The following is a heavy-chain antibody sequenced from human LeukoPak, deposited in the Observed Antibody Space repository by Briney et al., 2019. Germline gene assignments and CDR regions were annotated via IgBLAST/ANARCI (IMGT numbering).Heavy chain of an antibody. D-gene: IGHD4-17*01. CDR3: TTDPGDYEIF. Sequence: GGSLRLSCAASGLTFSSFSMSWVRQAPGKGLEWVGRIKSKTDGGTVDYAPPVKGRFTIARGDSRNTLSLEMNFLKTEDTAVYYCTTDPGDYEIFWGRGTLVTVSS. V-gene: IGHV3-15*01. CDR2: IKSKTDGGTV. CDR1: GLTFSSFS. J-gene: IGHJ4*02.